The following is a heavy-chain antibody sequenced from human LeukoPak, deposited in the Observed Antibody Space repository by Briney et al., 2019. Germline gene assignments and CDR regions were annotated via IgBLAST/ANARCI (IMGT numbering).Heavy chain of an antibody. V-gene: IGHV3-43*01. CDR3: ARDQDIVVVPAAHSGMDV. CDR1: GPTFDDNS. D-gene: IGHD2-2*01. Sequence: PGGSLRLSCAASGPTFDDNSMHWVRQAPGKGLEWVSLITWDGGSTYDADSVKGRFTISRDNSKNSLYLQMNSLRPEDTAVYYCARDQDIVVVPAAHSGMDVWGQGTTVTVSS. CDR2: ITWDGGST. J-gene: IGHJ6*02.